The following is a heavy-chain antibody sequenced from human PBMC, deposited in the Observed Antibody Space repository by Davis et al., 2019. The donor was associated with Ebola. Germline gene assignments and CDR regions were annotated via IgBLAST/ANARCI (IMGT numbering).Heavy chain of an antibody. V-gene: IGHV3-20*04. Sequence: AGSLSLSCAASGFTFDDYAMAWVRQPPGKGLEWVSGINWNGGSSGYTDSVKGRFTISRDNAKNSLYLQMNSLRAEDTAFYYCARVNALTGYSRFDSWGQGTLVTVSS. J-gene: IGHJ5*01. CDR2: INWNGGSS. CDR1: GFTFDDYA. CDR3: ARVNALTGYSRFDS. D-gene: IGHD3-22*01.